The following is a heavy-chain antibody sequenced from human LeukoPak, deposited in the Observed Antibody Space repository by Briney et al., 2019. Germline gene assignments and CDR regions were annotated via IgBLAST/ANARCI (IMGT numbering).Heavy chain of an antibody. CDR1: GFTFGDYA. V-gene: IGHV3-49*04. CDR2: IRSKAYGGTT. J-gene: IGHJ3*02. CDR3: TRESYDFWSGYYPDDAFDI. D-gene: IGHD3-3*01. Sequence: SGRSLGLSCTASGFTFGDYAMSWVRQAPGKGLEWEGFIRSKAYGGTTEYAASVKGRFTISRDDSKSIAYLQMNSLKTEDTAVYYCTRESYDFWSGYYPDDAFDIWGQGTMVTVSS.